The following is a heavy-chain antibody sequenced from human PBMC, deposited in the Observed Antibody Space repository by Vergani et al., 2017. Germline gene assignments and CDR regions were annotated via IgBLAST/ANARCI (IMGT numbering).Heavy chain of an antibody. V-gene: IGHV2-5*04. D-gene: IGHD1-7*01. CDR2: IYWNDDQ. CDR1: GFSLNTRGVS. Sequence: QIPLKESGPTLVKPTQTLTLTCTFSGFSLNTRGVSVAWIRQPPWKALDWLALIYWNDDQHYSPSLNNRFTITKDTYKNQVVITMTNMDYVDTGTYYCFYRKTASGTTGCFYPFYYYYYMDVWGKGTTVTVSS. CDR3: FYRKTASGTTGCFYPFYYYYYMDV. J-gene: IGHJ6*03.